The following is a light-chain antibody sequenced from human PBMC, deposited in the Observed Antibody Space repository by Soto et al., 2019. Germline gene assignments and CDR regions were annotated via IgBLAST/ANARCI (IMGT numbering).Light chain of an antibody. CDR1: QSISSC. V-gene: IGKV1-5*01. CDR3: QQYHTFSIA. Sequence: DIQMTQSPSTLSASVGDRVTITCRASQSISSCFAWYQQRPGKAPKLLIYDASSLESGVPSRFSGSGSGTDFTLTISGLQPDDFATYYCQQYHTFSIAFGQGTRLEI. CDR2: DAS. J-gene: IGKJ5*01.